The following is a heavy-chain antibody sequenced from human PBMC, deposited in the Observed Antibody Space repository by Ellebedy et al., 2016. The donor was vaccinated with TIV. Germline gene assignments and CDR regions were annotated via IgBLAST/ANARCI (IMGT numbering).Heavy chain of an antibody. CDR2: INSDGSST. J-gene: IGHJ4*02. D-gene: IGHD3-10*01. Sequence: GGSLRLXCAASGFTFSKYWMHWVRQAPGKGLVWVSRINSDGSSTSYADSVTGRFTISRDNAKNTLHLQMNSLRAEDTAVYYCARDSVMIRGVHEWEYWGQGTLVTVSS. V-gene: IGHV3-74*01. CDR3: ARDSVMIRGVHEWEY. CDR1: GFTFSKYW.